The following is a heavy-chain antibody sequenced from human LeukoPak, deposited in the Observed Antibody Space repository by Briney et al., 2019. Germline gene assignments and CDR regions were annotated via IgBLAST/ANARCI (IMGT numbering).Heavy chain of an antibody. V-gene: IGHV4-34*01. CDR3: ARGED. Sequence: PSETLSLTCAVYGGSFSGDCWSWIRQPPGKGLEWIGEINHSGSTNYNPSLKSRVTISVDTSKNQFSLKLSSVTAADTAVYYCARGEDWGQGTLVTVSS. CDR1: GGSFSGDC. J-gene: IGHJ4*02. CDR2: INHSGST.